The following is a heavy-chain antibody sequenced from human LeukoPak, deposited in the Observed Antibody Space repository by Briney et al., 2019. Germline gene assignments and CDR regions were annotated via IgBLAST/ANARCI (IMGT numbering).Heavy chain of an antibody. V-gene: IGHV3-15*05. Sequence: PGGSLRLSCAASGFTFINAWMTWVRQAPGRGLEWVGRIRRKTDGGTTDYAAPVKGRFTISRDDSKNTLYLQMNSLGVEDTAVYFCAKMSSSSSSDDYWGQGTLVTVSS. D-gene: IGHD6-6*01. CDR1: GFTFINAW. CDR2: IRRKTDGGTT. CDR3: AKMSSSSSSDDY. J-gene: IGHJ4*02.